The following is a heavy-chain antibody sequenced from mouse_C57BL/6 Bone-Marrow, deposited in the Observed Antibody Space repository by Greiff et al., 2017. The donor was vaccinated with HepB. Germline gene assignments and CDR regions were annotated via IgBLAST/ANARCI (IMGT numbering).Heavy chain of an antibody. CDR2: IYPGNSDT. CDR1: GYTFTSYW. D-gene: IGHD1-1*01. CDR3: TGDYYGSSPHYFDY. J-gene: IGHJ2*01. V-gene: IGHV1-5*01. Sequence: EVQLQQSGTVLARPGASVKMSCKTSGYTFTSYWMHWVKQRPGQGLEWIGAIYPGNSDTSYNQKFKGKAKLTAVTSASTAYMELSSLTNEDSAVYYCTGDYYGSSPHYFDYWGQGTTLTVSS.